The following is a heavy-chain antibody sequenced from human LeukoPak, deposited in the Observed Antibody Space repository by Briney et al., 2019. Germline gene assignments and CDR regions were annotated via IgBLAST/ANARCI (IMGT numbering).Heavy chain of an antibody. Sequence: SVKVSCKASGGTFSSYAIIWVRQAPGQGLEWMGRIIPILGIANYAQKFQGRVTITADKSTSTAYMELSSLRSEDTAVYYCARDADYGGTAGAFDYWGQGTLVTVSS. CDR3: ARDADYGGTAGAFDY. CDR2: IIPILGIA. V-gene: IGHV1-69*04. J-gene: IGHJ4*02. D-gene: IGHD4-23*01. CDR1: GGTFSSYA.